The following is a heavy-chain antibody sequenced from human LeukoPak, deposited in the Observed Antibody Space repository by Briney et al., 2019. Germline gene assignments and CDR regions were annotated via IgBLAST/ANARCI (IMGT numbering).Heavy chain of an antibody. V-gene: IGHV3-9*01. CDR2: ISWNSGSI. CDR1: GFTFDDYA. Sequence: PGGSLRLSCAASGFTFDDYAMHWVRQAPGKGLERVSGISWNSGSIGYADSVKGRFTISRDNAKNSLYLQMNSLRAEDTALYYCAKDGGTGTTCYWGQGTLVTVSS. D-gene: IGHD1-7*01. J-gene: IGHJ4*02. CDR3: AKDGGTGTTCY.